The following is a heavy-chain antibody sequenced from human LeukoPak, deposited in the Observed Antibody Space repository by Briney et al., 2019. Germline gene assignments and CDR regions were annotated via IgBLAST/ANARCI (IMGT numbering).Heavy chain of an antibody. J-gene: IGHJ4*02. CDR3: SKDRTTSGGAEGY. CDR1: GFTSSSYA. V-gene: IGHV3-23*01. D-gene: IGHD3-10*01. Sequence: GGSLRLACAASGFTSSSYAMSWVRQAPGKGLEWVSGISGSGGGTYYADSVKGRFTISRDNSKNTLYLQMNSLRAEDTAIYYCSKDRTTSGGAEGYWGQGTLVTVSA. CDR2: ISGSGGGT.